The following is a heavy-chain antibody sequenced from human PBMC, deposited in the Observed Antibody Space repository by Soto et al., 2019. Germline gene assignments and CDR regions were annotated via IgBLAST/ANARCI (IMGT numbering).Heavy chain of an antibody. D-gene: IGHD3-10*01. Sequence: GSLRLSCAASGFTVSSNYMSWVRQSPWKGLEWVSVIYSGGSTYYADSVKGRFTISRDNSKNTLYLQMNSLRAEDTAVYYCARAPITMVRGVPLFYYGMDVWGQGTTVTVSS. J-gene: IGHJ6*02. CDR3: ARAPITMVRGVPLFYYGMDV. V-gene: IGHV3-53*01. CDR1: GFTVSSNY. CDR2: IYSGGST.